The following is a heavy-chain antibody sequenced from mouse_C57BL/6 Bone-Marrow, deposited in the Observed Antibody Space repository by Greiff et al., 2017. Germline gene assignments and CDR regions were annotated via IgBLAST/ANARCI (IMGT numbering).Heavy chain of an antibody. Sequence: EVQLVESGGGLVQPGGSLSLSCAASGFTFTDYYMSWVRQPPGKALEWLGFIRNKANGYTTEYSASVKGRFTISRYNSQSILYLQMNALRAEDSATYYCARSSITGPFAYWGQGTLVTVSA. V-gene: IGHV7-3*01. CDR2: IRNKANGYTT. J-gene: IGHJ3*01. CDR1: GFTFTDYY. CDR3: ARSSITGPFAY. D-gene: IGHD4-1*01.